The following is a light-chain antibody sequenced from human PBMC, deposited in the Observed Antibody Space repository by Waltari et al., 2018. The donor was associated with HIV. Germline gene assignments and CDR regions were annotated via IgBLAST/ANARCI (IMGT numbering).Light chain of an antibody. V-gene: IGKV3-15*01. CDR3: QQYNNWPPYT. CDR2: GAS. CDR1: QSVSSN. J-gene: IGKJ2*01. Sequence: EIVMTQSPATLSVSPGERATLPCRASQSVSSNLAWYQQKPGQAPRLLIYGASTRATSIPARFSGSGSGTEFTLTISSLQSEDVAVYYCQQYNNWPPYTFGQETKLEIK.